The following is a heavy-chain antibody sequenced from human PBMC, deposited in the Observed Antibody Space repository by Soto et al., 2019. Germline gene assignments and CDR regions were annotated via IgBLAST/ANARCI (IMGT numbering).Heavy chain of an antibody. D-gene: IGHD4-17*01. CDR2: IYYSGST. V-gene: IGHV4-39*01. Sequence: QLQLQESGPGLVKPSETLSLTCTVSGGSISSSSYYWGWIRQPPGKGLEWIGSIYYSGSTYYNPALKSRVTISVDTSKNQFSLKLSSVTAADTAVYYCARPSLREHAFDIWGQGTMVTVSS. CDR1: GGSISSSSYY. J-gene: IGHJ3*02. CDR3: ARPSLREHAFDI.